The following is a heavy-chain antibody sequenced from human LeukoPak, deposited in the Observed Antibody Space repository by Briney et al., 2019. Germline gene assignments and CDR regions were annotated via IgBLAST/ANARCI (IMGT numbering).Heavy chain of an antibody. Sequence: PSETLSLTCTVSGYFVSSGFYWGWIRQPPGKGLDWIGSMYHSADSYYNPSLKSRVTISADTSKNQLSLKLSSVTAADTAVYYCARDHLTANTQWLVRGGHYFDYWGQGTLVTVSS. D-gene: IGHD6-19*01. CDR2: MYHSADS. CDR3: ARDHLTANTQWLVRGGHYFDY. J-gene: IGHJ4*02. CDR1: GYFVSSGFY. V-gene: IGHV4-38-2*02.